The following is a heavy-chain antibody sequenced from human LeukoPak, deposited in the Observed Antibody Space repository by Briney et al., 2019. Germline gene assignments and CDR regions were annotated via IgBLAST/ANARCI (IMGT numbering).Heavy chain of an antibody. CDR3: ARWMIAAARDDY. J-gene: IGHJ4*02. CDR2: ISAYNGNT. D-gene: IGHD3-22*01. Sequence: ASVKVSCKASGYTFTSYGISWVRQAPGQGLEWMGWISAYNGNTNYAQKLQGGVTMTTDTSTSTAYMEPRSLRSDDTAVYYCARWMIAAARDDYWGQGTLVTVSS. CDR1: GYTFTSYG. V-gene: IGHV1-18*01.